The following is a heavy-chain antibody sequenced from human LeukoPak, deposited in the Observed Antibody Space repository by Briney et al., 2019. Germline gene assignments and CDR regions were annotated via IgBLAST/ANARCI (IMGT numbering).Heavy chain of an antibody. CDR1: GGSFSGYY. J-gene: IGHJ4*02. D-gene: IGHD3-10*01. CDR2: INHSGST. Sequence: PSETLSLTCAVYGGSFSGYYWSWIRRPPGKGLEWIGEINHSGSTNYNPSLKSRVTISVDTSKNQFSLKLSSVTAADTAVYYCARRGRGSGSYNHVSRPPRQADYYFDYWGQGTLVTVSS. CDR3: ARRGRGSGSYNHVSRPPRQADYYFDY. V-gene: IGHV4-34*01.